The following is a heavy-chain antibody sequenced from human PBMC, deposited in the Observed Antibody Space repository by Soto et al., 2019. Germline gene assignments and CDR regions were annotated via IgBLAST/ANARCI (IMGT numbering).Heavy chain of an antibody. CDR1: GGSISSGDYY. V-gene: IGHV4-30-4*01. Sequence: PSETLSLTCTVSGGSISSGDYYWSWIRQPPGKGLEWIGYIYYSGSTYYNPSLKSRVTISVDTSKNQFSLKLSSVTAADTAVYYCAREHGGSRGYYYYGMDVWGQGTTVTVSS. CDR3: AREHGGSRGYYYYGMDV. J-gene: IGHJ6*02. CDR2: IYYSGST. D-gene: IGHD1-26*01.